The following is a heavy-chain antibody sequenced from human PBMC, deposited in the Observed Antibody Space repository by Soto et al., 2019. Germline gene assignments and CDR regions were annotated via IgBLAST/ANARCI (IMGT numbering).Heavy chain of an antibody. V-gene: IGHV4-31*03. CDR1: GGSISSGGYY. Sequence: SETLSLTCTVSGGSISSGGYYWGWIRQHPGKGLEWIGYIYYSGSTYYNPSLKSRVTISVDTSKNQFSLKLSSVTAADTAVYYCARESSDDYGDYFDYWGQGTLVTVSS. CDR3: ARESSDDYGDYFDY. CDR2: IYYSGST. D-gene: IGHD4-17*01. J-gene: IGHJ4*02.